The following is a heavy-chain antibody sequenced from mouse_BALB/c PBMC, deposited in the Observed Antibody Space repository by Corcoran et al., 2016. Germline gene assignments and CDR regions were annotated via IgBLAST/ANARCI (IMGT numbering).Heavy chain of an antibody. CDR3: ARYGNYYYYAIDY. Sequence: EVQLQQSGPELVKPGASVKMSCKASGYTFTSYVMHWVKQKPGQGLEWIGYINPYNDGTKYNEKFKGKATLTSDKSSSTAYMELSSLTSEDSAVYSGARYGNYYYYAIDYLCQGTSVTVSS. V-gene: IGHV1S136*01. CDR1: GYTFTSYV. J-gene: IGHJ4*01. CDR2: INPYNDGT. D-gene: IGHD2-1*01.